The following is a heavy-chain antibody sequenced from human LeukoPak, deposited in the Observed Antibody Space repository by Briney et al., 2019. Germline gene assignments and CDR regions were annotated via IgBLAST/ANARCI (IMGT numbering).Heavy chain of an antibody. CDR1: GFSFGKYA. CDR3: ASAPSQLRSN. Sequence: GRSLRLSCAASGFSFGKYAMHWIRQVPGKGLEWVAGISWNSDKIVYADFGKGRFTISRDSTKNSLYLQMNSLRAEDTAVYYCASAPSQLRSNWGQGTLVTVSS. V-gene: IGHV3-9*01. D-gene: IGHD1-26*01. CDR2: ISWNSDKI. J-gene: IGHJ4*02.